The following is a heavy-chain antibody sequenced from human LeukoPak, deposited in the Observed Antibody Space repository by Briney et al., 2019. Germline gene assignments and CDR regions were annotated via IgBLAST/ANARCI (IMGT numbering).Heavy chain of an antibody. D-gene: IGHD4-23*01. J-gene: IGHJ5*02. CDR2: SYPGDSDT. CDR3: ARLRDYGGKPRRTPDNWFDP. V-gene: IGHV5-51*01. CDR1: GYSFTSYW. Sequence: GESLKISCNGSGYSFTSYWIGWVRQMPGTDLEGKGISYPGDSDTRISTSFQGQVTISADKSIDTTYLQWSSLKASDTAMYYSARLRDYGGKPRRTPDNWFDPWGQGTLVTVSS.